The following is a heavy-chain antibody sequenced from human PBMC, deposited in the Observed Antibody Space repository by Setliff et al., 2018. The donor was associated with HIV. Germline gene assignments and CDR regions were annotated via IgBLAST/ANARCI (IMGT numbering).Heavy chain of an antibody. D-gene: IGHD2-2*02. V-gene: IGHV1-46*01. CDR3: ARGDNTRDYYYMDV. Sequence: GASVKVSCKASGYTFTSYYMHWVRQAPGQGLEWMGIINPSSGSTSYTQMFRGRVTMTRDTSTSTVYMELSGLRSEDTAVYYCARGDNTRDYYYMDVWGKGATVTVSS. CDR1: GYTFTSYY. CDR2: INPSSGST. J-gene: IGHJ6*03.